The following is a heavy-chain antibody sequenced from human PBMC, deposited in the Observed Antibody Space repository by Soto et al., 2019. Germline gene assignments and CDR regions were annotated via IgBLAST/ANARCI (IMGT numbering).Heavy chain of an antibody. CDR3: ARVATIFGVVIMDYYYMDV. V-gene: IGHV4-59*01. CDR2: IYYSGST. D-gene: IGHD3-3*01. CDR1: GGCISSYY. Sequence: PSXTLSLTCTVSGGCISSYYSSWIRQPPVNGLEWIGYIYYSGSTNYNPSLKSRVTISVDTSKNQFSLKLSSVTAADTAVYYCARVATIFGVVIMDYYYMDVWGKGTTVTVSS. J-gene: IGHJ6*03.